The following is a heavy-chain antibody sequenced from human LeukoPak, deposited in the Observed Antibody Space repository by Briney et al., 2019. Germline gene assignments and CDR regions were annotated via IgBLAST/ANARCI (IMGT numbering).Heavy chain of an antibody. CDR2: STGSGGTT. D-gene: IGHD3-16*01. V-gene: IGHV3-23*01. CDR3: ANLPSHRLRTYYGMDV. Sequence: PGGSLRLSCAVSGFTVSDYGMSWVRQAPGKGLEWVSASTGSGGTTYYADCVMGRFTISSENSKNTLYLQINSLRAEATAVYSCANLPSHRLRTYYGMDVWGQGTTVTVSS. J-gene: IGHJ6*02. CDR1: GFTVSDYG.